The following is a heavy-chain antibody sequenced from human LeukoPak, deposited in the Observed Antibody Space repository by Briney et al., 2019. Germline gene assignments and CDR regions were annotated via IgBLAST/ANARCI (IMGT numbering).Heavy chain of an antibody. CDR3: ARLAPAVASLWDHPQDDY. D-gene: IGHD6-19*01. J-gene: IGHJ4*02. CDR2: IYYSGST. Sequence: PSETLSLTCTVSGGSISSSSYYWGWIRQPPGKGLEWIGSIYYSGSTYYNPSLKSRVTISVDTSKNQFSLKLSSVTAADTAVYYCARLAPAVASLWDHPQDDYWGQGTLVTVSS. V-gene: IGHV4-39*01. CDR1: GGSISSSSYY.